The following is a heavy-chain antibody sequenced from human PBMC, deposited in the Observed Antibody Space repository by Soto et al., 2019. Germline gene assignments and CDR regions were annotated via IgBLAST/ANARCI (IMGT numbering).Heavy chain of an antibody. CDR2: IYWDDDK. CDR1: GFSLSTSGVG. J-gene: IGHJ3*02. CDR3: AHTARYCSGGSCYSAAFDI. V-gene: IGHV2-5*02. D-gene: IGHD2-15*01. Sequence: SGPTLVNPTQTLTLTCTFSGFSLSTSGVGVGWIRQPPGKALEWLALIYWDDDKRYSPSLKSRLTITKDTSKNQVVLTMTNMDPVDTATYYCAHTARYCSGGSCYSAAFDIWGQATMVTVSS.